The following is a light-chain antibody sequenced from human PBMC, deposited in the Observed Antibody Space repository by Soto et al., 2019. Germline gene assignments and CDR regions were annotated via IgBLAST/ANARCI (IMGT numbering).Light chain of an antibody. J-gene: IGKJ4*01. V-gene: IGKV3-15*01. CDR1: QSISIN. CDR3: QQFSSYPLT. Sequence: VMSQSPATLSVSPGERATLSCRASQSISINLAWYQQKPGQAPRLLIYGASTRATGFPARFSGGGSGTDFTLTISRLEPEDFAVYYCQQFSSYPLTFGGGTKVDI. CDR2: GAS.